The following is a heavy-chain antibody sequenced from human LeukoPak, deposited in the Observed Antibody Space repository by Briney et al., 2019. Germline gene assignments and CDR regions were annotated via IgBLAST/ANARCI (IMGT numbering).Heavy chain of an antibody. Sequence: SETLSLTCAVYGGSFSGYYWSWIRQPPGKGLEWIGEINHSGSTNYNPSLKSRVTISVNTSKNQFSLKLSSVTAADTAVYYCATYYGDDSNWFDPWGQGTLVTVSS. V-gene: IGHV4-34*01. J-gene: IGHJ5*02. CDR3: ATYYGDDSNWFDP. CDR2: INHSGST. D-gene: IGHD4-17*01. CDR1: GGSFSGYY.